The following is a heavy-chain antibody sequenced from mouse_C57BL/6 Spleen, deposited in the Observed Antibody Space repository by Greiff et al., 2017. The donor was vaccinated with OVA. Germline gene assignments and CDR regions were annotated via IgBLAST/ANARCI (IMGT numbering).Heavy chain of an antibody. CDR1: GFNIKNTY. CDR3: AVSTLVARWYFDV. V-gene: IGHV14-3*01. J-gene: IGHJ1*03. Sequence: EVQLQQSVAELVRPGASVKLSCTASGFNIKNTYMHWVKQRPEQGLEWIGKIDPANGNTKYAPKFQGKATITADTSSNTAYLQLSSLTDEDTAIYYGAVSTLVARWYFDVWGTGTTVTVSS. CDR2: IDPANGNT. D-gene: IGHD1-1*01.